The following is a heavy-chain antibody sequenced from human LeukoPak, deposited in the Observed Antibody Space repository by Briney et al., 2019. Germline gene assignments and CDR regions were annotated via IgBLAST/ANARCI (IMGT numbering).Heavy chain of an antibody. Sequence: ASVKVSCKASGGTFSSYAISWVRQAPGQGLEWMGWINPNSGGTNYAQKFQGRVTMTRDTSISTAYMELSRLRSDDTAVYYCARRYYGSGYDYWGQGTLVTVSS. V-gene: IGHV1-2*02. J-gene: IGHJ4*02. CDR2: INPNSGGT. CDR1: GGTFSSYA. D-gene: IGHD3-10*01. CDR3: ARRYYGSGYDY.